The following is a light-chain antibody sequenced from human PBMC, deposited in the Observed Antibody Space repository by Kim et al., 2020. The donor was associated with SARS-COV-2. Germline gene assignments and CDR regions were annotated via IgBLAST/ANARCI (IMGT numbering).Light chain of an antibody. Sequence: PGETATLSCRASQSVSRSFLAWYQQRAGQAPRLLIYGASNRATGIPDRFSGSGSETDFTLTISRLEPEDFAVYYCQHFRSSPPRYTFGQGTKLEI. V-gene: IGKV3-20*01. CDR2: GAS. CDR3: QHFRSSPPRYT. CDR1: QSVSRSF. J-gene: IGKJ2*01.